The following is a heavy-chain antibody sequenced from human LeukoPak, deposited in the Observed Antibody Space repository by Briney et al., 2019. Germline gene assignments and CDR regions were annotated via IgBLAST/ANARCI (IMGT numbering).Heavy chain of an antibody. CDR1: GYSFTSYW. CDR3: ARQTVTTDGMDV. D-gene: IGHD4-17*01. CDR2: IDPSDSYT. Sequence: GESLKISCKGSGYSFTSYWISWVRQVPGKGLEWMGRIDPSDSYTNYSPSFQAHVTISADKSISTAYLQWSSLKASDTAMYYCARQTVTTDGMDVWGKGTTVTVSS. J-gene: IGHJ6*04. V-gene: IGHV5-10-1*01.